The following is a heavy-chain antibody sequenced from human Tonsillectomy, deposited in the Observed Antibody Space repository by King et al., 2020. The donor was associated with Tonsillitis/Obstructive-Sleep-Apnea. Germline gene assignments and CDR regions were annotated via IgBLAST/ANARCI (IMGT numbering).Heavy chain of an antibody. CDR3: ARDKSTTTSGFDY. Sequence: VQLVESGGGVVQPGRSLTLSCGASGFSFDFYGLQGVRQAPGRGLQWVAGIWYDGSVTQDADSVKGRPTISRDTAKNTVYLQMTNVRGEDTAVYYCARDKSTTTSGFDYWGQGTPVTVSS. CDR2: IWYDGSVT. J-gene: IGHJ4*02. D-gene: IGHD1-1*01. V-gene: IGHV3-33*01. CDR1: GFSFDFYG.